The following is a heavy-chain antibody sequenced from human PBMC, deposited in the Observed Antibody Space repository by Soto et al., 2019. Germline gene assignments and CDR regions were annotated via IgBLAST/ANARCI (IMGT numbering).Heavy chain of an antibody. CDR2: IIPIFGTA. D-gene: IGHD3-22*01. J-gene: IGHJ4*02. V-gene: IGHV1-69*13. CDR1: GGTFSSYA. Sequence: GASVKVSCKASGGTFSSYAISWVRQAPGQGLEWMGGIIPIFGTANYAQKFQGRVMITADESTSTAYMELSSLRSEDTAVYYCARDTENYSESWGQGALVTVSS. CDR3: ARDTENYSES.